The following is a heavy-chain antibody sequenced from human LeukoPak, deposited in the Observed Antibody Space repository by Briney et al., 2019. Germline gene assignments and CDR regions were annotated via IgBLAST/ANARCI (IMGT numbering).Heavy chain of an antibody. Sequence: SQTLSLTCTVSGGSISSGTSYWTWIRQPAGKGLEWIGRISTSGKTDYNPSLKCRVTISLDTSNSQFSLNLSSVTATDTAIYYCARDFPWGDPHFDQWGQGALVTVSS. CDR2: ISTSGKT. D-gene: IGHD3-16*01. V-gene: IGHV4-61*02. CDR1: GGSISSGTSY. CDR3: ARDFPWGDPHFDQ. J-gene: IGHJ4*02.